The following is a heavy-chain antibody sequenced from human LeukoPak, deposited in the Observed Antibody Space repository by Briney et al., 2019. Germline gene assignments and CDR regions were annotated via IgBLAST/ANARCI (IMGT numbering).Heavy chain of an antibody. CDR1: GGSISSGSYY. J-gene: IGHJ3*02. V-gene: IGHV4-61*02. Sequence: SQTLSLTCTVSGGSISSGSYYWSWIRQPAGKGLEWIGRIYTSGSTNYNPSLKSRVTISVDTSKNQFSLKLSSVTAADTAVYYCARDGVQKGYCSGGSCYPGAFDIWGQGTMVTVSS. CDR2: IYTSGST. CDR3: ARDGVQKGYCSGGSCYPGAFDI. D-gene: IGHD2-15*01.